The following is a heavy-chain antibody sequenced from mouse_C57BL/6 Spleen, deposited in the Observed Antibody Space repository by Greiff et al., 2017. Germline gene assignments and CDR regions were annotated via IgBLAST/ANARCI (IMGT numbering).Heavy chain of an antibody. CDR2: INPNYGTT. J-gene: IGHJ2*01. CDR3: ARSLYYDYDEGFDY. Sequence: VHVKQSGPELVKPGASVKISCKASGYSFTDYNMNWVKQSNGKSLEWIGVINPNYGTTSYNQKFKGKATLTVNQSSSTAYMQLNSLTSEDSAVYYCARSLYYDYDEGFDYWGQGTTLTVSS. CDR1: GYSFTDYN. V-gene: IGHV1-39*01. D-gene: IGHD2-4*01.